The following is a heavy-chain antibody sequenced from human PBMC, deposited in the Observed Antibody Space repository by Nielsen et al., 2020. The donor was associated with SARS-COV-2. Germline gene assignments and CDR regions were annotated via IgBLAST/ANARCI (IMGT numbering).Heavy chain of an antibody. CDR2: INSDGSTT. D-gene: IGHD6-19*01. CDR3: ARDLSRGWFDY. CDR1: GFTFSSYW. Sequence: GESLKISCAGSGFTFSSYWMHWLRQDPGKGLVWVSRINSDGSTTTYADSVKGRFTISRDNAKNTLYLQMNNLRAEDTAVYYCARDLSRGWFDYWGQGTLVTVSS. J-gene: IGHJ4*02. V-gene: IGHV3-74*01.